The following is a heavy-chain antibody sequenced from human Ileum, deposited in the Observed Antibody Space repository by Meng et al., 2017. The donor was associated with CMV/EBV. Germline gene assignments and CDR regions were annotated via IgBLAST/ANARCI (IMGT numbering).Heavy chain of an antibody. V-gene: IGHV3-30*02. Sequence: GGSLRLSCAASGFTFSSYGMHWVRQAPGKGLGWVAFIRYDGSNKYYADSVKGRFTISRDNSKNTLYLQMNSLRAEDTAVYYCANLGSGIAAHPTYYFDYWGQGTLVTVSS. J-gene: IGHJ4*02. D-gene: IGHD6-6*01. CDR3: ANLGSGIAAHPTYYFDY. CDR1: GFTFSSYG. CDR2: IRYDGSNK.